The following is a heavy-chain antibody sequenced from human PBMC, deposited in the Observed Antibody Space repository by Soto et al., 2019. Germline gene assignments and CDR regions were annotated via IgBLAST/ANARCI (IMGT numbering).Heavy chain of an antibody. J-gene: IGHJ5*02. CDR3: ATGPPRDDYIWGSYRNNWFDP. D-gene: IGHD3-16*02. Sequence: ASVKVSCKASGYTFTSYAMHWVRQAPGQRLEWMGWINAGNGNTKYSQKFQGRVTITRDTSTSTAYMELSSLRSEDTAVYYCATGPPRDDYIWGSYRNNWFDPWGQGTLVTVSS. CDR1: GYTFTSYA. V-gene: IGHV1-3*01. CDR2: INAGNGNT.